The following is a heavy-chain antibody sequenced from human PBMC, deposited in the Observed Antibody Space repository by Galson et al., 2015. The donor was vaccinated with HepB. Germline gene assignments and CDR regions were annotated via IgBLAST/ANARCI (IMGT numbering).Heavy chain of an antibody. Sequence: SLRLSCAASGFTFDDYAMHWVRQAPGKGLEWVPGISWNSGSIGYADSVKGRFTISRDNAKNSLYLQMNSLRAEDTALYYCAKDTGIIGVVIRAFDIWGQGTMVTVSS. D-gene: IGHD3-3*01. CDR2: ISWNSGSI. CDR1: GFTFDDYA. J-gene: IGHJ3*02. CDR3: AKDTGIIGVVIRAFDI. V-gene: IGHV3-9*01.